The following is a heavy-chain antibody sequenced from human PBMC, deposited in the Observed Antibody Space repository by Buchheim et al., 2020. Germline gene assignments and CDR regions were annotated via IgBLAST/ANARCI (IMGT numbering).Heavy chain of an antibody. CDR3: AKAYDIVVVVAALTDY. D-gene: IGHD2-15*01. Sequence: EVQLLESGGGLVQPGGSLRLSCAASGFTFSSYAMSWVRQAPGKGLEWVSAISGSGGSTYYADSVKGRFTISRDNSKNTLYLKMNSLRDENTAVYYYAKAYDIVVVVAALTDYWGQGTL. V-gene: IGHV3-23*01. J-gene: IGHJ4*02. CDR2: ISGSGGST. CDR1: GFTFSSYA.